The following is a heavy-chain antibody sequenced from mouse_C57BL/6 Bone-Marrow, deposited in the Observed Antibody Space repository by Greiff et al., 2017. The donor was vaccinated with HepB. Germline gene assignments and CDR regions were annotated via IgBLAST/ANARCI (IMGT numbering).Heavy chain of an antibody. CDR2: INPGSGGT. CDR3: ARKPAWFAY. CDR1: GYAFTNYL. J-gene: IGHJ3*01. Sequence: QVQLQHPGAELVKPGASVKLSCKASGYAFTNYLIEWVKQRPGQGLEWIGVINPGSGGTNYNEKFKGKATLTADKSSSTAYMQLSSLTSEDSAVYFCARKPAWFAYWGQGTLVTVSA. V-gene: IGHV1-54*01.